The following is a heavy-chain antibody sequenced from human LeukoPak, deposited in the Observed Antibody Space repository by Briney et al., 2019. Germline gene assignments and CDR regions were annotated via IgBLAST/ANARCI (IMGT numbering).Heavy chain of an antibody. CDR1: GFTFSNYG. CDR2: LSDSGSST. V-gene: IGHV3-23*01. Sequence: GGSLRLSCAASGFTFSNYGMSWVRQAPGRGLDWVSTLSDSGSSTYYADSVKGRFTISRDNSKNTLYLQIDSLRVEDTATYYCAKVPYSDYGSGRPPFMDVWGQGTTVAVSS. D-gene: IGHD3-10*01. J-gene: IGHJ6*02. CDR3: AKVPYSDYGSGRPPFMDV.